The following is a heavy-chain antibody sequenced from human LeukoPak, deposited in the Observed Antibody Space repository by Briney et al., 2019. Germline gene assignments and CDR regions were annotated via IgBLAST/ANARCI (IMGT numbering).Heavy chain of an antibody. CDR2: IARNGGST. V-gene: IGHV3-64*01. CDR1: GFNFINSA. Sequence: PGGSLRLSCAASGFNFINSAMHWVRQAPGKGLEYVSGIARNGGSTYYTNSVKGRFTISRDDSKSTLYLQMGSLRPEDMAVYYCARGGVWQQLAVDYWGQGTLVTVSS. J-gene: IGHJ4*02. D-gene: IGHD6-13*01. CDR3: ARGGVWQQLAVDY.